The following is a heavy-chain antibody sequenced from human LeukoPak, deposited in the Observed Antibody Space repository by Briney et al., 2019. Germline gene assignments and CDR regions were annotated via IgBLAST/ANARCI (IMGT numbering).Heavy chain of an antibody. CDR1: GGSIKSHY. V-gene: IGHV4-59*11. D-gene: IGHD2-2*03. J-gene: IGHJ5*02. CDR2: GHYTEGT. Sequence: SETLSLTCSVSGGSIKSHYWSWIRQLPGKGLEWIGYGHYTEGTKYNPSLNSRATISVDTSGNQFSLKLSSVTAADTAIYYCARDESGYCSRASCWLGFAPWGQGTLVTVSS. CDR3: ARDESGYCSRASCWLGFAP.